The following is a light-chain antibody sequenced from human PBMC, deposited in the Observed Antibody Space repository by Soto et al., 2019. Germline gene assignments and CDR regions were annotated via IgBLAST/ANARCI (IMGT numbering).Light chain of an antibody. CDR1: SSNIGAGYP. J-gene: IGLJ1*01. CDR3: QSYDSSLSGYV. Sequence: VLTXPPSVSGAPGQRITISCTGSSSNIGAGYPVHWYQQLPGTAPKLLIFGNTIRPSGVPDRFSGSRSGLAITGLQAEDEADYYCQSYDSSLSGYVFGTGTKVTVL. CDR2: GNT. V-gene: IGLV1-40*01.